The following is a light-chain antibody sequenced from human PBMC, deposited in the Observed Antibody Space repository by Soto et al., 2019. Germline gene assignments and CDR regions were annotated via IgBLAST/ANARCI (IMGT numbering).Light chain of an antibody. V-gene: IGKV2D-29*02. CDR3: MQSTQPPPT. J-gene: IGKJ5*01. CDR1: QSLLHITGETF. CDR2: EVS. Sequence: VMTQSTLSLSVTPGQPASISCKSSQSLLHITGETFLFWYLQKPGQSPQLLIYEVSTRVSGVPDRFSGSGSGTDFTLEISRVATDDGGIYYHMQSTQPPPTLCQGTLPEI.